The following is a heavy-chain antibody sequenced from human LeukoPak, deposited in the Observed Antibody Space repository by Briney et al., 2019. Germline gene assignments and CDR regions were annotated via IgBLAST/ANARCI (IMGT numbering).Heavy chain of an antibody. Sequence: SETLSLTCAVYGGSFSGYQWSWIRQPPGKGLEWIGEISDSGSTNYNPSLKSRATMSVDTSKNQFSLKLTSVTAADTAVYYCARLVTSLGYNDMDVWGQGTTVTVSS. CDR1: GGSFSGYQ. CDR3: ARLVTSLGYNDMDV. J-gene: IGHJ6*02. CDR2: ISDSGST. D-gene: IGHD3-16*02. V-gene: IGHV4-34*01.